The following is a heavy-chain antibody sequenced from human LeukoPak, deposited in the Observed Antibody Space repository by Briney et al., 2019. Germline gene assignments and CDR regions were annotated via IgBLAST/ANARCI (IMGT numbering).Heavy chain of an antibody. CDR1: GFSFSIYA. D-gene: IGHD3-16*01. CDR3: AKEVGGVLGYNWFDP. V-gene: IGHV3-23*01. Sequence: GGSLRLSWAASGFSFSIYAMSWVRQAPGKGIEWVSAISCIGGNTYYADTVKGRFTITRDNSKNTLYLQMNSLRAEDTAVYYCAKEVGGVLGYNWFDPWGQGTLVTVSS. J-gene: IGHJ5*02. CDR2: ISCIGGNT.